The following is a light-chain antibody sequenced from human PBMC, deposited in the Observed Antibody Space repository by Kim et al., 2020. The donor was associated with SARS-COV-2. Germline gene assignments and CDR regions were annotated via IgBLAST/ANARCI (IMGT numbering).Light chain of an antibody. CDR3: QQRSNWYT. CDR1: QSIGSS. J-gene: IGKJ2*01. Sequence: LSLSPGESATLSCRASQSIGSSLAWYQHKPGQAPRLVIYDAFNRATGIPARFSGSGSGTDFTLTISSLEPEDFAVYYCQQRSNWYTFGQGTKLEI. CDR2: DAF. V-gene: IGKV3-11*01.